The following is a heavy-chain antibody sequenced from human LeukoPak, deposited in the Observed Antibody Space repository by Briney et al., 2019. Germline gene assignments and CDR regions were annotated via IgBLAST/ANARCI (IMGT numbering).Heavy chain of an antibody. CDR2: ISASGGST. V-gene: IGHV3-23*01. J-gene: IGHJ6*02. CDR3: AKYVSAKGPPYALDV. CDR1: GFTFSSYG. D-gene: IGHD3-10*02. Sequence: GGSLRLSCAASGFTFSSYGMHWVRQAPGNGLEWVSGISASGGSTWYADTVKGRFTISRDTSKNTLYLQMNSLRAEDTAVYYCAKYVSAKGPPYALDVWGQGTTVTVSS.